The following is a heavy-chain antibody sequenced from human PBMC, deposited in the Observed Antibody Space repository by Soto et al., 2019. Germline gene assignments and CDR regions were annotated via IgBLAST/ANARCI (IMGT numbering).Heavy chain of an antibody. CDR2: TYYRSQWNN. CDR3: ARSGPTGDWKY. Sequence: SQTPSLTRALSGDSVSSNNAAWNSIRQSPSRGLEWLGRTYYRSQWNNHSAVSVKRRITVNPDTSKNQFSLQLNSVTPEDTAVYCCARSGPTGDWKYWGKGT. V-gene: IGHV6-1*01. CDR1: GDSVSSNNAA. D-gene: IGHD2-21*01. J-gene: IGHJ4*02.